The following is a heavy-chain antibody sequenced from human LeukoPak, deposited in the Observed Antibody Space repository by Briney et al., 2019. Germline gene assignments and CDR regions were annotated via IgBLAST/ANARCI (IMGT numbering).Heavy chain of an antibody. J-gene: IGHJ6*04. Sequence: GGSLRLSCAASGFTFGGSAMNWVRQRPGKGLEWVSGISWNSGFIAYADSVKGRFTISRDNAKNSLYLQMNSLRAEDTAVYYCAELGITMIGGVWGKGTTVTISS. CDR1: GFTFGGSA. CDR2: ISWNSGFI. CDR3: AELGITMIGGV. D-gene: IGHD3-10*02. V-gene: IGHV3-9*01.